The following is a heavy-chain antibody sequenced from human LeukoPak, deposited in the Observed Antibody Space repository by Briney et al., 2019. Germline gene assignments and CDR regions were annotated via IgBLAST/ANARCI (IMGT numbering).Heavy chain of an antibody. D-gene: IGHD3-10*01. CDR1: GFTFSDYY. J-gene: IGHJ6*02. CDR2: ISSSSSYT. CDR3: ARARVWFGEYNYYGMDV. Sequence: GGSLRLSCAASGFTFSDYYMSWSRQAPGKGLEGVSYISSSSSYTNYADSVKGRFTISRDNAKNSLYLQMHSLGAEDTAVYYCARARVWFGEYNYYGMDVWGQGTTVTVSS. V-gene: IGHV3-11*05.